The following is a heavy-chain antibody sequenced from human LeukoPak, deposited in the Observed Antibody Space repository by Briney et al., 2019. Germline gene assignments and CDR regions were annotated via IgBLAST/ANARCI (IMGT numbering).Heavy chain of an antibody. V-gene: IGHV4-4*07. CDR2: IDTSGNT. CDR1: GGSISSYY. D-gene: IGHD6-13*01. J-gene: IGHJ2*01. CDR3: ARVSSSWYQDWYFDL. Sequence: SETLSLTCTVSGGSISSYYWSWIRQPAGKGLEWIGRIDTSGNTNYKPSLKSRVTMSVDTSKNQFSLKLSTVTAADTAVYYCARVSSSWYQDWYFDLWGRGTLVTVSS.